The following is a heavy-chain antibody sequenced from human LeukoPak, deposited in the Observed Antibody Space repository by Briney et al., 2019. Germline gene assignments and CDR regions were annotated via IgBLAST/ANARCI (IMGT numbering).Heavy chain of an antibody. J-gene: IGHJ4*02. CDR2: ISWNSGSI. V-gene: IGHV3-9*01. CDR3: ARRVYSSNWYFDY. Sequence: GGSLRLSCAASGFTFDDYAMHWVRQAPGKGLEWVSGISWNSGSIGYADSVKGRFTISRDNAKNSLYLQMNSLRAEDTAVYFCARRVYSSNWYFDYWGQGTLVTVSS. D-gene: IGHD6-13*01. CDR1: GFTFDDYA.